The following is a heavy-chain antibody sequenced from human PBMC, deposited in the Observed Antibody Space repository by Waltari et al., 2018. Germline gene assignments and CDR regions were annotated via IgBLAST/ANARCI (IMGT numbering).Heavy chain of an antibody. V-gene: IGHV6-1*01. Sequence: QVQLQQSGPGLLKPSQTLSLTCAVSRDRVPVNSAAAGNWIRQSPSSGLEWLGRTYYRRSKWYSEYAVSVKSRISINPDTSKNQFSLQLHSVTPEDTAVYFCARARGTRVRGLIIPLHYFDSWGQGTPVTVSS. CDR2: TYYRRSKWYS. D-gene: IGHD3-10*01. CDR1: RDRVPVNSAA. J-gene: IGHJ4*02. CDR3: ARARGTRVRGLIIPLHYFDS.